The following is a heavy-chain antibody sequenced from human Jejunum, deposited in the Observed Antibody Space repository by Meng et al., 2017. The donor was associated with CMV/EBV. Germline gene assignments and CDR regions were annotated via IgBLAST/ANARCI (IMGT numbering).Heavy chain of an antibody. D-gene: IGHD2-2*01. CDR1: FSDYY. CDR3: ASLVVVPADYYDYSTDV. Sequence: FSDYYMTWIRQAPGKGLQWISYISSSGYTIFYEDSVKGRFTISRDNSKNSLYLQMNSLRAEDTAVYFCASLVVVPADYYDYSTDVWGQGTTVTVSS. J-gene: IGHJ6*02. CDR2: ISSSGYTI. V-gene: IGHV3-11*01.